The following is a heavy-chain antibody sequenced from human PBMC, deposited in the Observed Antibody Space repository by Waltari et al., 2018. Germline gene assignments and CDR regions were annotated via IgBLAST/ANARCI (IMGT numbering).Heavy chain of an antibody. Sequence: QLQLQESGPGLVKTSETLSLTCTVSGGSISSRSYYWGWIRQPPGKGLEWIGSIYYSGSTYYNPSLKSRVTISVDTSKNQFSLKLSSVTAADTAVYYCATPPPMATSDAFDIWGQGTMVTVSS. CDR3: ATPPPMATSDAFDI. CDR1: GGSISSRSYY. V-gene: IGHV4-39*01. J-gene: IGHJ3*02. D-gene: IGHD5-12*01. CDR2: IYYSGST.